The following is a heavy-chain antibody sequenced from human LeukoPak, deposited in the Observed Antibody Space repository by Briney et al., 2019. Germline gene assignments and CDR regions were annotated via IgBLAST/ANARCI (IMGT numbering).Heavy chain of an antibody. J-gene: IGHJ3*02. V-gene: IGHV3-11*01. Sequence: GGSLRLSRTASGFTFSDYYMSWIRQAPGKGLEWVSYISSSGSTIFYADSVKGRFTISRDNAKNSLYLEMNSLRAEDTAIYYCAGAGIQLRFNDAFDIWGQGTMVTVSS. D-gene: IGHD5-18*01. CDR3: AGAGIQLRFNDAFDI. CDR1: GFTFSDYY. CDR2: ISSSGSTI.